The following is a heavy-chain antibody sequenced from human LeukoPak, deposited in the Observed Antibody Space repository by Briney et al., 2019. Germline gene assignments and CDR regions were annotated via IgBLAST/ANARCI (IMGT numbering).Heavy chain of an antibody. J-gene: IGHJ4*02. Sequence: GGSLRFSCAASGFTFSKYSMSWVRQAPGKGLEYISYIDGSSATIYYADSVKGRFTTSRDNAKNSVFLHMNSLRAEDTAVYYCATYGRDGYKGFYWGQGTLVTVSS. CDR2: IDGSSATI. CDR3: ATYGRDGYKGFY. V-gene: IGHV3-48*04. D-gene: IGHD5-24*01. CDR1: GFTFSKYS.